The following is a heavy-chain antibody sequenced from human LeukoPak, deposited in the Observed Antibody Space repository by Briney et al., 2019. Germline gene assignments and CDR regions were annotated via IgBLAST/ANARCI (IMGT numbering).Heavy chain of an antibody. D-gene: IGHD6-13*01. V-gene: IGHV4-39*07. Sequence: SETLSLTCTVSGGSISSSSYYWGWIRQPPGKGLEWIGSIYYSGSTYYNPSLKSRVTISVDTSKNQFSLKLSSVTAADTAVYYCARGGSSSWSRGYYYYMDVWGKGTTVTISS. CDR3: ARGGSSSWSRGYYYYMDV. CDR2: IYYSGST. J-gene: IGHJ6*03. CDR1: GGSISSSSYY.